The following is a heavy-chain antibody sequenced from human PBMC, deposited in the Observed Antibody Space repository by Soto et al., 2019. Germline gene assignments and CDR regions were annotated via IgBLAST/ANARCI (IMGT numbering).Heavy chain of an antibody. Sequence: SETLSLTCTVSGGSINSGDYYWSWIRQPPEKGLEWFGYIYYSGSTYYNPSLKSRVSISVDTSKNQFSLKLSSVTAADTAVYYCARARWRDYYDSSGYYFDYWGQGTQVTVS. CDR3: ARARWRDYYDSSGYYFDY. CDR1: GGSINSGDYY. CDR2: IYYSGST. V-gene: IGHV4-30-4*01. D-gene: IGHD3-22*01. J-gene: IGHJ4*02.